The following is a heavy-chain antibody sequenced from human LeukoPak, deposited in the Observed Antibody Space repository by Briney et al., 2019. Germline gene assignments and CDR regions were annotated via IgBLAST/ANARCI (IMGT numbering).Heavy chain of an antibody. D-gene: IGHD3-16*01. V-gene: IGHV4-59*01. CDR1: GGSISSYY. J-gene: IGHJ6*03. Sequence: PSETLSLTCTVSGGSISSYYWSWIRQPPGKGLEWIGYIYYSGSTNYNPSLKSRVTISVDTSKNQFSLKLSSVTAADTAVYYCARGDYDYYYYYYMDVWGKGTTVTVSS. CDR2: IYYSGST. CDR3: ARGDYDYYYYYYMDV.